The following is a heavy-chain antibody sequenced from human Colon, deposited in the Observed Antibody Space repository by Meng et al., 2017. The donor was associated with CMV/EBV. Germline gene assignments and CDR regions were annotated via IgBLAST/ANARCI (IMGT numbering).Heavy chain of an antibody. CDR2: TYQRSKWYH. D-gene: IGHD3-22*01. J-gene: IGHJ4*02. CDR3: ARYDGQDGASGYLDY. CDR1: GDSVSSNSAA. Sequence: HVQPQPDASLLFTPSQTPSLTWAISGDSVSSNSAAWNWIRQSPSRGLEWLGRTYQRSKWYHEYAVSVRSRISINPDTSKNHFSLQLNSVTPEDTAMYYCARYDGQDGASGYLDYWGQGILVTVSS. V-gene: IGHV6-1*01.